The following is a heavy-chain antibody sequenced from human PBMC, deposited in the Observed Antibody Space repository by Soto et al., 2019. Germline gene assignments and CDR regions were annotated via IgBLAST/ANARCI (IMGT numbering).Heavy chain of an antibody. V-gene: IGHV4-4*02. Sequence: QVQLQESGPGLVKPSETLSLTCAVSGGSISSNWWSWVRQPPGKGLEWIGEMYHSDGTNYNPSLKSRVAISMDKSNTPFSLNLNSVTAADTAVYYCARNGPSAMDVWGQGTTVTVSS. CDR1: GGSISSNW. CDR3: ARNGPSAMDV. CDR2: MYHSDGT. D-gene: IGHD2-8*01. J-gene: IGHJ6*02.